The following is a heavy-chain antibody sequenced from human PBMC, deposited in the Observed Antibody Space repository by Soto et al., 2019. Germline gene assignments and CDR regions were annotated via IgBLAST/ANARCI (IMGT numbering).Heavy chain of an antibody. CDR2: IKSKTDGGTT. D-gene: IGHD6-19*01. V-gene: IGHV3-15*01. CDR3: TTDNLGWLVLVAFDI. J-gene: IGHJ3*02. CDR1: GFTFSNAW. Sequence: GGSLRLSCAASGFTFSNAWMSWVRQAPGKGLEWVGRIKSKTDGGTTDYAAPVKGRFTISRDDSKNTLYLLMNSLKTEDTAVYYCTTDNLGWLVLVAFDIWGQGTMVTVSS.